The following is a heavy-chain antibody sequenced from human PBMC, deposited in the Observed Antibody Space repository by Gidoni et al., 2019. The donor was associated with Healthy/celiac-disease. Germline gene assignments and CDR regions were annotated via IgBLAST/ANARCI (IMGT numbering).Heavy chain of an antibody. Sequence: EVQLLDSGGGLVQPGGSLRLSCAASGFTFSSNAMSWVRQAPGKGLEWVAAISGSGGSTYYGDSVKGRFTISRDNSKNTLYLQMNSLRAEDTAVYYCAKDRKGTRGPMLFDIWGQGTMVTVSS. CDR1: GFTFSSNA. J-gene: IGHJ3*02. D-gene: IGHD2-2*01. V-gene: IGHV3-23*01. CDR2: ISGSGGST. CDR3: AKDRKGTRGPMLFDI.